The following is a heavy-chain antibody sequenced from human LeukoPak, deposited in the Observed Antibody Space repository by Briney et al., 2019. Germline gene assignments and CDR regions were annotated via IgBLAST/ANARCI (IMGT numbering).Heavy chain of an antibody. Sequence: GGSLRLSCAASGFTFSSYSMNWVRQAPGKGLEWMSYITSSSSTIYYADSVKGRFTISRDNAKNSLYLQMNSLRAEDTAVYYCARAGYGGNSVFWYFDLWGRGTLVTVSS. D-gene: IGHD4-23*01. CDR3: ARAGYGGNSVFWYFDL. V-gene: IGHV3-48*01. J-gene: IGHJ2*01. CDR1: GFTFSSYS. CDR2: ITSSSSTI.